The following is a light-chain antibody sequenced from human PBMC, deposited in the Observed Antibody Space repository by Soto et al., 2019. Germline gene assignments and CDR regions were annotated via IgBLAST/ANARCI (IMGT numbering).Light chain of an antibody. J-gene: IGKJ3*01. CDR1: QSVSSNY. Sequence: EIVFTKSPGTLSQSPGESPPLSCRASQSVSSNYLAWYQQKPGQTPRLLIYGAASRATGLPDRFSGGGSGTDLTLTISRLEAEDFAVYYCHQYGTSPPRTFGRGTKVDIK. CDR2: GAA. V-gene: IGKV3-20*01. CDR3: HQYGTSPPRT.